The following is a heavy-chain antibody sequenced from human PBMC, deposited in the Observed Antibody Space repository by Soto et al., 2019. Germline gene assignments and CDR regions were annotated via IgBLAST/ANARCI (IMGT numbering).Heavy chain of an antibody. V-gene: IGHV4-4*07. CDR1: GGSISSYY. Sequence: SSETLSLTCTVSGGSISSYYWSWIRPPAGKGLEWIGRIYTSGSTNYNPSLKSRVTMSVDTSKNQFSLKLSSVTAADTAVYYCARDRGYSGYDREPYYYYGMDVWGQGTTVTVSS. CDR3: ARDRGYSGYDREPYYYYGMDV. CDR2: IYTSGST. J-gene: IGHJ6*02. D-gene: IGHD5-12*01.